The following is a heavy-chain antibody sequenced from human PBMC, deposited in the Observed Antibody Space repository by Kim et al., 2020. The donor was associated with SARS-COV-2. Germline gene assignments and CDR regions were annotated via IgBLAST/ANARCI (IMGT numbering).Heavy chain of an antibody. CDR1: GDTFSSYA. Sequence: SVKVSCKASGDTFSSYAISWVRQAPGQGLEWMGRIIPILGIANYAQKFQGRVTITADKSTSTAYMELSSLRSEDTAVYYCARERVAMQWLGRGYYYYGMDVWGQGTTVTVSS. CDR3: ARERVAMQWLGRGYYYYGMDV. J-gene: IGHJ6*02. D-gene: IGHD6-19*01. V-gene: IGHV1-69*04. CDR2: IIPILGIA.